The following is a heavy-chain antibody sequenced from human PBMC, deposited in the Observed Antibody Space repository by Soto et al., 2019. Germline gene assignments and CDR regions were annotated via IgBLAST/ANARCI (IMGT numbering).Heavy chain of an antibody. CDR1: GGSVVSGSYY. CDR2: IYYSGST. CDR3: AREHAYYDFWSGYYTYYYYGMDV. V-gene: IGHV4-61*01. J-gene: IGHJ6*02. Sequence: SETLSLTCTVSGGSVVSGSYYWGWIREPPGRGLELIGYIYYSGSTNYNPSLKSRVTISVDTSKNQFSLKLSSVTAADTAVYYCAREHAYYDFWSGYYTYYYYGMDVWGQGTTVTVSS. D-gene: IGHD3-3*01.